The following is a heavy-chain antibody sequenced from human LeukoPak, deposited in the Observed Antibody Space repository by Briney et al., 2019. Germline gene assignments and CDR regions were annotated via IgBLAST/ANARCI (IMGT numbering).Heavy chain of an antibody. D-gene: IGHD6-19*01. J-gene: IGHJ3*02. Sequence: GGSLRLSCAASGFTFSSYGMSWVRQAPGKGLEWVSAIETGGASTYYADSVKGRFTISRDNSKNMLYLQMNSLRAEDTAIYYCAKRRYSSGWSTDAFDIWGQGTMVTVSS. CDR2: IETGGAST. CDR3: AKRRYSSGWSTDAFDI. V-gene: IGHV3-23*05. CDR1: GFTFSSYG.